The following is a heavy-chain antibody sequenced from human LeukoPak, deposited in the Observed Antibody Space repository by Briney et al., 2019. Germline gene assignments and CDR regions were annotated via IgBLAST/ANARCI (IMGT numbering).Heavy chain of an antibody. D-gene: IGHD3-22*01. J-gene: IGHJ4*02. CDR2: IPYDGSNK. CDR3: ARDWGEVITTPFDY. Sequence: PGRSLRLSCAASGFTFSSYAMHWVRQAPGKGLEWMAVIPYDGSNKYYADSVKGRFTISRDNSKNTLYLQMNSLRAEDTAVYYCARDWGEVITTPFDYWGQGTLVTVSS. CDR1: GFTFSSYA. V-gene: IGHV3-30-3*01.